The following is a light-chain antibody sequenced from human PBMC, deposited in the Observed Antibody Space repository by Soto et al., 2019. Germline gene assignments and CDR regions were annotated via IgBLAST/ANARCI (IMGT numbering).Light chain of an antibody. CDR1: QGISTL. J-gene: IGKJ5*01. CDR3: QHFKSFPIT. V-gene: IGKV1-9*01. CDR2: ESS. Sequence: DIQLTQSQSSLSASVGPRFTITCRASQGISTLLAWYQQKPGKAPKVLIYESSLLQSGVPSRFSGSGSGTDFNLTISSLQTEDFATYYCQHFKSFPITFGQGTRLEIK.